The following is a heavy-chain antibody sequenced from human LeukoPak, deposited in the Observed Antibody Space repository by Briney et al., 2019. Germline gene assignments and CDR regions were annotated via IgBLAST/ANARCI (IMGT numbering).Heavy chain of an antibody. Sequence: GGSLRLSCEASGFTFSTYSMNWVRQASGKGLEWVSYISNDDIFYADSVEGRFTISRDNAKSSVYLQMNSLRADDTAVYYCARDHNWGFDYWGRGTLVSVSS. D-gene: IGHD7-27*01. CDR2: ISNDDI. J-gene: IGHJ4*02. V-gene: IGHV3-48*04. CDR3: ARDHNWGFDY. CDR1: GFTFSTYS.